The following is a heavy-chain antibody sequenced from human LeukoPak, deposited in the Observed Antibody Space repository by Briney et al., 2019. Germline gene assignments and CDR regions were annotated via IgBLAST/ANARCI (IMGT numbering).Heavy chain of an antibody. J-gene: IGHJ4*02. CDR1: GGSISNYY. Sequence: SETLSLTCTVSGGSISNYYWSWIRQPAGEGLQWVGRVYSSGSTNYNPSLKSRVTMSVDTSKNQFSLNLNSVTAADTAVYYCARISVAGAGYDYWGQGTLVTVSS. V-gene: IGHV4-4*07. CDR3: ARISVAGAGYDY. D-gene: IGHD6-13*01. CDR2: VYSSGST.